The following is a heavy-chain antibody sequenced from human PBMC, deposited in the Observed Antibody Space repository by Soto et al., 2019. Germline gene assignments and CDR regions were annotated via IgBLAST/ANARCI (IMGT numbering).Heavy chain of an antibody. D-gene: IGHD1-26*01. Sequence: VKLSGKGCGWSVPSSWFRGVRQLPGKGLEWMGRIDPSDSYTNYSPSFQGHVTISADKSISTAYLQWSSLKASDTAMYYCATRGSLYYYYGMDVWGQGTTATV. CDR2: IDPSDSYT. V-gene: IGHV5-10-1*01. J-gene: IGHJ6*02. CDR3: ATRGSLYYYYGMDV. CDR1: GWSVPSSW.